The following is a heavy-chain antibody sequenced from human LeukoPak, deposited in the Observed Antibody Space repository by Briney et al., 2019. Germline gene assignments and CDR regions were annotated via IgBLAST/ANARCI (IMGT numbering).Heavy chain of an antibody. CDR3: ARAPCYYDSRDNWFDP. J-gene: IGHJ5*02. V-gene: IGHV1-2*02. Sequence: ASVKVSCKASGYTFTGYYMHWVRQAPGQGLEWMGWINPNSGGTNYAQKFQGRVTMTRDTSISTAYMELSRLRSDDTAVYYCARAPCYYDSRDNWFDPWGQGTLVTVSS. D-gene: IGHD3-22*01. CDR1: GYTFTGYY. CDR2: INPNSGGT.